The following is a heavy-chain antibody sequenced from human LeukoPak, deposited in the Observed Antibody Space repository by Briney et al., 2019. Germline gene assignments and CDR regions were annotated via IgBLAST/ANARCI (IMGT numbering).Heavy chain of an antibody. Sequence: GGSLRLSCAASGFTFSSYWMSWVRQAPGKGLEWVANIKQDGSEKYYVDSVKGRFTISRDNAKNSLYLQMNSLRAEDTAVYYCARDYDFWSGYYDYWGQGALVTVSS. D-gene: IGHD3-3*01. CDR3: ARDYDFWSGYYDY. CDR2: IKQDGSEK. CDR1: GFTFSSYW. V-gene: IGHV3-7*01. J-gene: IGHJ4*02.